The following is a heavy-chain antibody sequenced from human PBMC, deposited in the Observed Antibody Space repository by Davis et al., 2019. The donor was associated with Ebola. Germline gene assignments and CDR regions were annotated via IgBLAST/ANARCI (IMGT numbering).Heavy chain of an antibody. V-gene: IGHV3-23*01. CDR2: ISGSGGST. Sequence: GESLKISCAASGFTFSSYAMSWVRQAPGKGLEWVSAISGSGGSTYYADSVKGRFTISRDNSKNTLYLQMNSLRAEDTAVYYCAKHMVRGVPAADSNWFDPWGQGTLVTVSS. J-gene: IGHJ5*02. CDR1: GFTFSSYA. D-gene: IGHD3-10*01. CDR3: AKHMVRGVPAADSNWFDP.